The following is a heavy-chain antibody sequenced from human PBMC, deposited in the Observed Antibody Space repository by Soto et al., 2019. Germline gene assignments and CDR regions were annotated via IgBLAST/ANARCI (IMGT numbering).Heavy chain of an antibody. CDR3: ARLSSRLRFLEWLPYFDY. CDR1: GGSISSSSYY. D-gene: IGHD3-3*01. CDR2: IYYSGST. J-gene: IGHJ4*02. V-gene: IGHV4-39*01. Sequence: SETLSLTCTVSGGSISSSSYYWGWIRQPPGKGLEWIGSIYYSGSTYYNPSLKSRVTISVDTSKNQFSLKLSSVTAADTAVYYCARLSSRLRFLEWLPYFDYWGQGTLVTVSS.